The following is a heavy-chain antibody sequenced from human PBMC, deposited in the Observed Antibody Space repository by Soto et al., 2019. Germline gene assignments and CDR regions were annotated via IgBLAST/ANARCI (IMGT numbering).Heavy chain of an antibody. CDR2: ISSGSTNI. Sequence: QVQLVESGGGLVKPGGSLRLSCAASGFTFSDFYMSWIRQAPGKGLEWISYISSGSTNIFYADSVKGRFTVSRDNAKNSVYLQMDSLRAEYTAVYYCARDRNSAGSDYWGQGTLLTVSS. J-gene: IGHJ4*02. V-gene: IGHV3-11*01. CDR1: GFTFSDFY. CDR3: ARDRNSAGSDY. D-gene: IGHD1-7*01.